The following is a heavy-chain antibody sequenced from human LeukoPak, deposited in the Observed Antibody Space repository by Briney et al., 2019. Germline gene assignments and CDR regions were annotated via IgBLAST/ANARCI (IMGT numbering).Heavy chain of an antibody. Sequence: PSETLSLTCAVSGGSISSGNWWSWVRQPPGKGLEWIGEIFPSGSTNYNPSLKSRVTISVDKSKNQLSLKLSSVTAADTAVYYCARDLSAVAGYDAFDIWGQGTMVTVSS. V-gene: IGHV4-4*02. CDR3: ARDLSAVAGYDAFDI. CDR2: IFPSGST. J-gene: IGHJ3*02. D-gene: IGHD6-19*01. CDR1: GGSISSGNW.